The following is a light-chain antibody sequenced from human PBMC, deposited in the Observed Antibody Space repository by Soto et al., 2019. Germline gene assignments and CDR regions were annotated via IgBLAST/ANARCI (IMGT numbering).Light chain of an antibody. CDR1: SSNNGGNI. J-gene: IGLJ2*01. CDR2: GND. CDR3: AAWDDSLNGVV. Sequence: QSVLTQPPSASGTPGQRVTISCSGSSSNNGGNIVNWYQQLPGTAPKLLIFGNDQRPSWVPDRFSGSKSGTSASLAISGLQSEDEANYYCAAWDDSLNGVVFGGGTKLTVL. V-gene: IGLV1-44*01.